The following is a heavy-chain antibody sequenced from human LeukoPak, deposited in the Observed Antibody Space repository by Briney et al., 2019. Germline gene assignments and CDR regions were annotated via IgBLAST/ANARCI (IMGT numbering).Heavy chain of an antibody. V-gene: IGHV1-69*13. CDR3: AVGLGYCSSTSCYMDY. Sequence: SVKVSCKASGGTFSSYAISWVRQAPGQGLEWMGGIIPIFGTANYAQKFQGRVTITADESTSTAYMELSSLRSEDTAVYYCAVGLGYCSSTSCYMDYWGQGTLVSVSS. CDR1: GGTFSSYA. J-gene: IGHJ4*02. CDR2: IIPIFGTA. D-gene: IGHD2-2*02.